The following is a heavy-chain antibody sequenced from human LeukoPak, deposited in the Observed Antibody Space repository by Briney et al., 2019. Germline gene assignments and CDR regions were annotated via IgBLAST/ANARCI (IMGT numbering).Heavy chain of an antibody. CDR3: ARMEVRGVITDTPFDY. V-gene: IGHV3-30-3*01. CDR2: ISYDGSNK. CDR1: GFTFSSYA. J-gene: IGHJ4*02. D-gene: IGHD3-10*01. Sequence: PGGSLRLSCAASGFTFSSYAMHWVRQAPGKGLEWVAVISYDGSNKYYADSVKGRFTISRDNSKNTLYLQMNSLRAEDTAVYYCARMEVRGVITDTPFDYWGQGTLVTVSS.